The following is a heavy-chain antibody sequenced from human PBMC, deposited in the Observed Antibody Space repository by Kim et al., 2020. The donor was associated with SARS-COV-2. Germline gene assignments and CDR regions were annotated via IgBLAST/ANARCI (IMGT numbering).Heavy chain of an antibody. J-gene: IGHJ3*02. CDR3: ARAGGDYYDGNAFDI. Sequence: GCVKGRFTISRENAKNSLYLEMNSLGDGDTAVYYCARAGGDYYDGNAFDIWGQGTMVTVSS. D-gene: IGHD3-22*01. V-gene: IGHV3-13*01.